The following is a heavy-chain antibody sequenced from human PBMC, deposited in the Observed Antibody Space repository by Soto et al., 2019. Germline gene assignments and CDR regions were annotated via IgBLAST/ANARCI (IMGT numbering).Heavy chain of an antibody. J-gene: IGHJ4*02. Sequence: GGSLRLSCAASGFSVSSNYMTWVRQAPGKGLEWVSVMYSGGSTYYADSVKGRFTISRDSSKNTVYLQMNSLRAEDTAVYYCAREFLGFDYWGQGTLVTVS. D-gene: IGHD7-27*01. V-gene: IGHV3-53*01. CDR1: GFSVSSNY. CDR3: AREFLGFDY. CDR2: MYSGGST.